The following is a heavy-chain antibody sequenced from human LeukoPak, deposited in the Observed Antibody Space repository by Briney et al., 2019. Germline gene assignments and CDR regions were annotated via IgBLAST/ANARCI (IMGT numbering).Heavy chain of an antibody. CDR1: GYSFTSYA. Sequence: ASVKVSCRASGYSFTSYAIHWVRQAPGQSLEWMGWINAGNGNTKYSQKFQGRVTFRRDTSESTAYMEVSSLRSEDTAVYYCVRDWGGDCPTDYYFDSWGQGTLVTVSS. CDR3: VRDWGGDCPTDYYFDS. V-gene: IGHV1-3*01. CDR2: INAGNGNT. D-gene: IGHD2-21*02. J-gene: IGHJ4*02.